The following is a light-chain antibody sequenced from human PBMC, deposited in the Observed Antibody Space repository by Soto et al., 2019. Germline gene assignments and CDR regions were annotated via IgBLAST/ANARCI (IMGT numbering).Light chain of an antibody. CDR1: SSDIGGYNY. CDR2: EVS. CDR3: SSYAGSDNNYV. Sequence: SVVAQPPPPAGSPGQAVPLSCPGTSSDIGGYNYVSWYQQHPGKAPKLMIYEVSKRPSGVPDRFSGSKSGNTASLTVSGLQAEDEADYYCSSYAGSDNNYVFGTGTKVTV. V-gene: IGLV2-8*01. J-gene: IGLJ1*01.